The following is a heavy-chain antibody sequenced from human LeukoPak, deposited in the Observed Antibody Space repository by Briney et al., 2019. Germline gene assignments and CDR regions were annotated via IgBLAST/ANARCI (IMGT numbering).Heavy chain of an antibody. CDR1: GGSITTYY. D-gene: IGHD1-1*01. J-gene: IGHJ4*02. Sequence: SETLSLTCTVSGGSITTYYWSWIRQPPGKGLEWIGYIYYSGSTNYNPSLKSRVTISVDTSKNLCSLKLSSVTAADTAVYYCAKGLTTPDYWGQGTLVTVSS. V-gene: IGHV4-59*01. CDR3: AKGLTTPDY. CDR2: IYYSGST.